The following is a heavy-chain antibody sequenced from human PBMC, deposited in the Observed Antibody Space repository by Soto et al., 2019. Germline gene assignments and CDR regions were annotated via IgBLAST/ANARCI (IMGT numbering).Heavy chain of an antibody. D-gene: IGHD3-16*01. V-gene: IGHV1-18*01. Sequence: QVQLVQSGAEVKKPGASVKVSCKASGYTFTSYGISWVRQAPGQGLEWMGWISAYNGNTNYAQKLQGRVTMTTDTXTSPGYVELRSLRSDDTAVYYCARWRLGDDDAVDIWGQGTVVTVSS. J-gene: IGHJ3*02. CDR3: ARWRLGDDDAVDI. CDR1: GYTFTSYG. CDR2: ISAYNGNT.